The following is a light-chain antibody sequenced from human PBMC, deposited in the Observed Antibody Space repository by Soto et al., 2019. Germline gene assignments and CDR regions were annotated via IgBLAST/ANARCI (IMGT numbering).Light chain of an antibody. CDR3: QTWGTGIRI. J-gene: IGLJ2*01. V-gene: IGLV4-69*01. Sequence: QAVVTQSPSASASLGASVKLTCILSSGHSSYAIAWHQQQPEKGPRFLMKLNSDGSHTRGDGIPDRFSGSTSGAERYLTISSLQSEDEADYYCQTWGTGIRIFGGGTKVTVL. CDR2: LNSDGSH. CDR1: SGHSSYA.